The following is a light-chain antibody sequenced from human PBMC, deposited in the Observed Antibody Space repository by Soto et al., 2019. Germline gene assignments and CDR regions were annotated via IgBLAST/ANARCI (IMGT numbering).Light chain of an antibody. Sequence: DIVMTQSPDSLAVSLGERATINCKSSQSVLYSSNNKNYLAWYQQKVGQPPKLLIYWASIRESGVPDRFSGSGSGTDFTLTISSLQAEDVAVYFCQQYYSIPYTFGQVTKLEIK. CDR3: QQYYSIPYT. J-gene: IGKJ2*01. V-gene: IGKV4-1*01. CDR1: QSVLYSSNNKNY. CDR2: WAS.